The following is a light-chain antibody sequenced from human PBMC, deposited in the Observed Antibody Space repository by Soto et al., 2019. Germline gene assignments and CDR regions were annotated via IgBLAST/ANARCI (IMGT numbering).Light chain of an antibody. J-gene: IGLJ2*01. Sequence: QSALTQPASVSGSPGQLITISCTGTSSDVGGYNYVSWYQQHPGKAPKLMIYEVSNRPSGVSNRFSGSKSGNTASLTISGLQAEDEADYYCSSYTSSSTGGVFGGGTKVTVL. V-gene: IGLV2-14*01. CDR2: EVS. CDR1: SSDVGGYNY. CDR3: SSYTSSSTGGV.